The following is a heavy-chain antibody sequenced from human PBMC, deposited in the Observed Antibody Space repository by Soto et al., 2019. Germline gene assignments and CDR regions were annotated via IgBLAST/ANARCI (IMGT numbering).Heavy chain of an antibody. D-gene: IGHD6-13*01. CDR2: ISYDGNNK. J-gene: IGHJ6*02. CDR1: GFIFHSYA. CDR3: AKDLAASALDGMDV. V-gene: IGHV3-30*18. Sequence: PGGSLRLSCAASGFIFHSYAMHWVRQAPGKGLEWVAVISYDGNNKYYADSVKGRFTISRDNSKDTLYLQMNSLRDEDTAVYYCAKDLAASALDGMDVWGQGTTVTVSS.